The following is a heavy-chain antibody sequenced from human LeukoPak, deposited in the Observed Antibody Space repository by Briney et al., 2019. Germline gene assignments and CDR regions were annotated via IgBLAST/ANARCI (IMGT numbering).Heavy chain of an antibody. D-gene: IGHD7-27*01. CDR3: ASRKLGNDY. V-gene: IGHV4-59*02. CDR1: GGSVTDYY. Sequence: SETLSLTCTVSGGSVTDYYWSWIRQSPGKGLEWIGYIYYTGTSYNPSLKSRVTISADTSKKQFSLKLISVTAADTAVYYCASRKLGNDYWGQGTLVTVSS. J-gene: IGHJ4*02. CDR2: IYYTGT.